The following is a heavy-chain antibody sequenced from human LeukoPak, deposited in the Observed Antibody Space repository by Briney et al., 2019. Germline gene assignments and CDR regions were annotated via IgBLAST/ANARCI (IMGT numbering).Heavy chain of an antibody. J-gene: IGHJ4*02. CDR3: TRRFDS. V-gene: IGHV3-21*01. CDR2: ISSSTHYI. CDR1: GFTFSSYS. Sequence: PGGSLRLSCAASGFTFSSYSMNWVRQAPGKGLEWVSSISSSTHYIYYADSVKGRFTISRDNARNSLYLQVNSLRAEDTAVYYCTRRFDSWGQGTLVTVSS.